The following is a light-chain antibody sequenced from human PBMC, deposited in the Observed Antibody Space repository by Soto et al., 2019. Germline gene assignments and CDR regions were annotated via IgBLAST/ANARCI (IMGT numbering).Light chain of an antibody. CDR1: QSLLHRDGSTN. Sequence: DIVMTQTPLSLSVTPGQPASISCKSSQSLLHRDGSTNLYWYLQKQGQPPQLLSYEVSNRFYGVPGRFSGSGARTDFPLKISRVEAEDVGVYYCMQRIHLRTFGQGTKVEIK. CDR2: EVS. J-gene: IGKJ1*01. V-gene: IGKV2D-29*01. CDR3: MQRIHLRT.